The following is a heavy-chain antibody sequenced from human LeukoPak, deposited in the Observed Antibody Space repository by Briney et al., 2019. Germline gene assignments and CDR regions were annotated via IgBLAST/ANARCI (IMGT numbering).Heavy chain of an antibody. CDR1: GGSISSSSYY. D-gene: IGHD6-13*01. J-gene: IGHJ3*02. Sequence: SETLSLTCTVSGGSISSSSYYWGWIRQPPGKGLEWIGGIYYSGSTYYNPSLKSRVTISVDTSKNQFSLKLSSVTAADTAVYYCARPGYSSSRRHAFDTWGQGTMVTVSS. CDR2: IYYSGST. CDR3: ARPGYSSSRRHAFDT. V-gene: IGHV4-39*01.